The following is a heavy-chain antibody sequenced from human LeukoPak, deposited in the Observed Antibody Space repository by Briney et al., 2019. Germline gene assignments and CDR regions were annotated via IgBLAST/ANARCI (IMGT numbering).Heavy chain of an antibody. CDR2: INPSRGDT. Sequence: ASVKVSCKASGYSLMHYYMHWVRQAPGQGLEWMGIINPSRGDTTYAQKFQGRVTITADKSTSTAYMELSSLRSEDTAVYYCARDGGYGDYFSLWGQGTLVTVSS. CDR1: GYSLMHYY. D-gene: IGHD4-17*01. V-gene: IGHV1-46*01. J-gene: IGHJ4*02. CDR3: ARDGGYGDYFSL.